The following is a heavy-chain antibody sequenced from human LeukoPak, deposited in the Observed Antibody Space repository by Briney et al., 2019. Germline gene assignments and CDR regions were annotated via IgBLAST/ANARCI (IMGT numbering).Heavy chain of an antibody. CDR3: ARGMGVYGGPYYFDY. D-gene: IGHD4-23*01. CDR2: ISSSSSYI. J-gene: IGHJ4*02. Sequence: PGGSLRLSCAASASGFTFSNYSMNWVRQAPGKGLEWVSSISSSSSYIYYADSVKGRFTISRDNAKNSLYLQMNSLRAEDTAVYYCARGMGVYGGPYYFDYWGQGTLVTVSS. CDR1: GFTFSNYS. V-gene: IGHV3-21*01.